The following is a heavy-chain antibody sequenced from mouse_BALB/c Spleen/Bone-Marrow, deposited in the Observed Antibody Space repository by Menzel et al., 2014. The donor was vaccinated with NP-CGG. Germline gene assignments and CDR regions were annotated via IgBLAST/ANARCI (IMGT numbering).Heavy chain of an antibody. J-gene: IGHJ4*01. CDR1: GYTFTDYA. CDR3: ARGYSNNYAMDY. D-gene: IGHD2-5*01. Sequence: QVQLQHSGAELVRPGVSVKISCKGSGYTFTDYAMHWVEQSHAESLEWIGVINTYFGDISYNQKFKGKATIAVDKTSXTVYMELARLTAEDSAIYYCARGYSNNYAMDYWGQGTSVTVSS. CDR2: INTYFGDI. V-gene: IGHV1S137*01.